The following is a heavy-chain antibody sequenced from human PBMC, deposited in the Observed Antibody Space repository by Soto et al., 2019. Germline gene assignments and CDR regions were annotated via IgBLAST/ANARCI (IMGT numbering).Heavy chain of an antibody. CDR3: AKDRCGGDCYPHDAFDI. V-gene: IGHV3-23*01. D-gene: IGHD2-21*02. J-gene: IGHJ3*02. CDR1: GFTFSGYA. Sequence: GGSLRLSCAASGFTFSGYAMIWVRQAPGKGLEWVSAISGSGGSTYYADSVKGRFTISRDNSKNTLYLQMNSLRAEDTAVYYCAKDRCGGDCYPHDAFDIWGQGTMVTVSS. CDR2: ISGSGGST.